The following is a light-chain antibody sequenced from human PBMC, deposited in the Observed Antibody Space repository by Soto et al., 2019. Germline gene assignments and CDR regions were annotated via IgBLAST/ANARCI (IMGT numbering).Light chain of an antibody. CDR3: QQYGTYLWT. J-gene: IGKJ1*01. CDR1: QSISSW. CDR2: DAS. V-gene: IGKV1-5*01. Sequence: DIQMTQSPSTLSASVGDRVTITCRAIQSISSWLAWYQQKPGKAPKLLIYDASSLESGVPSRFRGSGSGTEFTLTISSLQPDDFETYYCQQYGTYLWTFGQGTKVDIK.